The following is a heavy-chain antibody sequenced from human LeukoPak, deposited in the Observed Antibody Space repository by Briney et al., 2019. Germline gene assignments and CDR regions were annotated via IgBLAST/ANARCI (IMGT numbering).Heavy chain of an antibody. CDR3: ARDSGYCTNGVCPDY. V-gene: IGHV1-69*05. D-gene: IGHD2-8*01. J-gene: IGHJ4*02. CDR1: GGTFSSYA. CDR2: IIPIFGTA. Sequence: GASVKVSCKASGGTFSSYAISWVRQAPGQGLEWMGRIIPIFGTANYAQKFQGRVTITTDESTSTAYTELSSLRSEDTAVYYCARDSGYCTNGVCPDYWGQGTLVTVSS.